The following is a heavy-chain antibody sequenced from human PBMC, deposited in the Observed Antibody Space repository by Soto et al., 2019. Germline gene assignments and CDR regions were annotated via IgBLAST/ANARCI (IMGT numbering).Heavy chain of an antibody. CDR1: GGSFSGYY. CDR2: INHSGST. Sequence: SETLSLTCAVYGGSFSGYYWSWIRQPPGKGLEWIGEINHSGSTNYNPSLKSRVTISVDTSKNQFSLKLSSVTAADTAVYYCARRGYYDSSGYYFDYWGQGTQVTVSS. V-gene: IGHV4-34*01. J-gene: IGHJ4*02. D-gene: IGHD3-22*01. CDR3: ARRGYYDSSGYYFDY.